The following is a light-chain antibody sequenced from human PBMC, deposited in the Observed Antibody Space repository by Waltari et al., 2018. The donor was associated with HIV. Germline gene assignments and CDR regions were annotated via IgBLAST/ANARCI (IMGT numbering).Light chain of an antibody. CDR2: WAS. Sequence: DIVMTQSPDSLAVSLGERLTINCKSSQSVLYSSNNKNYLAWYQQKAGQPPKLLIYWASTRESGVPERFSGSGSGTNFTLTINSLQAEDMAVYYCQQYYTPPHTFGPGTRVDF. CDR1: QSVLYSSNNKNY. V-gene: IGKV4-1*01. CDR3: QQYYTPPHT. J-gene: IGKJ3*01.